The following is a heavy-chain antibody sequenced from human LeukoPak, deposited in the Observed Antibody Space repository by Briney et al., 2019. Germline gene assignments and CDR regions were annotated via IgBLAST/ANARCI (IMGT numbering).Heavy chain of an antibody. CDR3: ATTGGVGSNPYYYYYGMDV. J-gene: IGHJ6*02. CDR2: IYSGGST. D-gene: IGHD3-10*01. V-gene: IGHV3-53*01. Sequence: GGSLRLSCAASGFTFSDHYMNWVRQAPGKGLEWVSVIYSGGSTYYADSVKGRFTISRDNSKNTLYLQMNSLRAEDTAVYYCATTGGVGSNPYYYYYGMDVWGQGTTVTVSS. CDR1: GFTFSDHY.